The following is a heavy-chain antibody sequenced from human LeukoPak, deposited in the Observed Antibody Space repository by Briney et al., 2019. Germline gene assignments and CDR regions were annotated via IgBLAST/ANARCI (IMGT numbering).Heavy chain of an antibody. D-gene: IGHD3-22*01. CDR1: GFSFSGYA. Sequence: GGSLRLPCTASGFSFSGYALHWVRQAPGKGLEWVTLISYDGINKNYADSVKGRFTISRDNSKNTLYLQMNSLRDEDTAVYYCARDRVPYENSHYYWAFDYWGQGTPVTVSS. V-gene: IGHV3-30-3*01. CDR3: ARDRVPYENSHYYWAFDY. CDR2: ISYDGINK. J-gene: IGHJ4*02.